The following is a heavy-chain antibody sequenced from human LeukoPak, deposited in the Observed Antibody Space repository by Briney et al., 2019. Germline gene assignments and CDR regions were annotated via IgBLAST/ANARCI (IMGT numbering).Heavy chain of an antibody. CDR1: GGSVTSTNW. CDR3: AREGGFYRPLDY. D-gene: IGHD6-25*01. V-gene: IGHV4-4*02. Sequence: TSETLSLTCDVSGGSVTSTNWWTWFRQPPGEGLEWIGEVHLDGRTNYNPSLKSRLVMSADLPENHISLKLTSVTAADTAVYYCAREGGFYRPLDYSGQGTLVTVSS. CDR2: VHLDGRT. J-gene: IGHJ4*02.